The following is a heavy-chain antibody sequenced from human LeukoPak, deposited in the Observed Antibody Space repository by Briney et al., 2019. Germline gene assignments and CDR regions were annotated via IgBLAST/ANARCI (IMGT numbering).Heavy chain of an antibody. V-gene: IGHV3-9*01. CDR2: ISWNSGSI. CDR1: GFTFDDYA. Sequence: GRSLRLSCAASGFTFDDYAMHWVRQAPGKGLEWVSGISWNSGSIGYADSVKGRFTISRDNAKNSLYLQMNSLRAEDTALYYCAKASKSYSSGWYDAFDIWGQGTMVTVSS. CDR3: AKASKSYSSGWYDAFDI. J-gene: IGHJ3*02. D-gene: IGHD6-19*01.